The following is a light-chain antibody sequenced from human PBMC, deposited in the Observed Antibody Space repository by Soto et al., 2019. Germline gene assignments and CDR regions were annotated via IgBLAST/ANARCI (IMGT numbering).Light chain of an antibody. J-gene: IGLJ1*01. CDR2: NVS. CDR1: SSDVGGYNS. Sequence: QSALTXPASVSGSPGQSIAISCTGTSSDVGGYNSVSWYQQHPGKAPKLMIYNVSNRPSGVSDRFSGSKSGNTASLTISGLQAEDEADYYCSSYTSSNTYVFGTGTKVTVL. V-gene: IGLV2-14*03. CDR3: SSYTSSNTYV.